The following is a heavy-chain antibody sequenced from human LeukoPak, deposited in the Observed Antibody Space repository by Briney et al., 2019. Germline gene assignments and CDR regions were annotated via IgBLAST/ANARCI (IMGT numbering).Heavy chain of an antibody. J-gene: IGHJ6*03. D-gene: IGHD5-18*01. Sequence: PSETLSLTCTVSGDSISGQYWGWIRQPPGKGLEWIGSVYYSGSAYYNASLKSRGSILLDKSKSQFSLRLSTVTAADPAVYYCARVASGYSYGYPNHSSYYMDVWGKGTTVTVSS. V-gene: IGHV4-59*11. CDR1: GDSISGQY. CDR2: VYYSGSA. CDR3: ARVASGYSYGYPNHSSYYMDV.